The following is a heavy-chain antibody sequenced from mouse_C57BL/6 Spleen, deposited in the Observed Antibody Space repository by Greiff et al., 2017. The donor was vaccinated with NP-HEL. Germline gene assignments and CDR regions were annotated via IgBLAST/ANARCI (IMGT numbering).Heavy chain of an antibody. D-gene: IGHD1-1*01. CDR2: IDPEDGET. CDR1: GFNIKDYY. CDR3: DRGEYYCSSRLIDY. J-gene: IGHJ2*01. Sequence: EVQGVESGAELVKPGASVKLSCTASGFNIKDYYMHWVKQRTEQGLEWIGRIDPEDGETKYAPKFQGKATITADTSSNTAYLQLSSLTSEDTAVYYYDRGEYYCSSRLIDYWGQGTTLTVSS. V-gene: IGHV14-2*01.